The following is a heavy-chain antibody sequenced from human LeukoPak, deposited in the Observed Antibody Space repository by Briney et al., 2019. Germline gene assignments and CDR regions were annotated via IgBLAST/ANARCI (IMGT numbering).Heavy chain of an antibody. CDR3: ARDTMDVLLWFGEPTEFDY. J-gene: IGHJ4*02. CDR1: GYTFIAYY. V-gene: IGHV1-2*02. Sequence: ASVKVSCKTSGYTFIAYYLHWVRQAPGQGLEWMGWINPNSGGTNYAQKFQGRVTMTRDTSISTAYMELSRPRSDDTAVYYCARDTMDVLLWFGEPTEFDYWGQGTLVTVSS. CDR2: INPNSGGT. D-gene: IGHD3-10*01.